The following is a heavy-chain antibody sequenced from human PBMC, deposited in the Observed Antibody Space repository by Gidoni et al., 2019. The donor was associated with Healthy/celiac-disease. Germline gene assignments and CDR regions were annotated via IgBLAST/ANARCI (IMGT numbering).Heavy chain of an antibody. J-gene: IGHJ4*02. CDR1: GFTFSSYA. V-gene: IGHV3-23*01. CDR3: AKDSYSSGWIPVAY. CDR2: ISGSGGST. Sequence: EVQLLESGGGLVQPGGSLRLSCAASGFTFSSYAMSWVRQAPGKGLEWVSAISGSGGSTYYADSVKGRFNISRDNSKNTRYLQMNSLRAEDTAVYYCAKDSYSSGWIPVAYWGQGTLVTVSS. D-gene: IGHD6-19*01.